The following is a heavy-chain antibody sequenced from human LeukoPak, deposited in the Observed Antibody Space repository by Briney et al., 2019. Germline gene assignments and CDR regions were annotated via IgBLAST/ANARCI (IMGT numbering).Heavy chain of an antibody. V-gene: IGHV3-23*01. CDR3: AKWGDYDVLTGYYVSDY. J-gene: IGHJ4*02. CDR2: ITGSGGNT. D-gene: IGHD3-9*01. Sequence: PGASLRLSCAASGFTFSNYAMSWVRQAPGKGLKCFSSITGSGGNTYYADSVKGRFTIPRDNSKNTVFLQMNRLRAEDTAVYYCAKWGDYDVLTGYYVSDYWGQGTLVTVSS. CDR1: GFTFSNYA.